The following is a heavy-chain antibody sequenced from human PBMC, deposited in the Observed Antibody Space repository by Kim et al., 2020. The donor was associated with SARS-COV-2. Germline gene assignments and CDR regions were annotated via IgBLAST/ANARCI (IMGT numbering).Heavy chain of an antibody. CDR3: ARDFQTVPASY. Sequence: GGSLRLSCTASGLIFSDHYIDWVRQAPGKGLEWVGRMRNKANSYTPEYAASVKGRFTLSRDDSQDSVYLQMNSLKTEDTAVYYCARDFQTVPASYWGQGTLVTVSS. V-gene: IGHV3-72*01. CDR2: MRNKANSYTP. J-gene: IGHJ4*02. CDR1: GLIFSDHY. D-gene: IGHD2-2*01.